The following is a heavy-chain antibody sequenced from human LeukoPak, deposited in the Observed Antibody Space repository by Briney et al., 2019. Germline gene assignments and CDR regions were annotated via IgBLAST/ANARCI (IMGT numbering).Heavy chain of an antibody. D-gene: IGHD1-1*01. CDR1: GYSISSGYY. J-gene: IGHJ4*02. CDR3: ARVKSTGTINYFDY. Sequence: SETLSLTCTVSGYSISSGYYWGWIRQPPGKGLEWIGSIYHSGSTYYNPSLKSRVTISVDTSKNQFSLKLSSVTAADTAVYYCARVKSTGTINYFDYWGQGTLVTVSS. V-gene: IGHV4-38-2*02. CDR2: IYHSGST.